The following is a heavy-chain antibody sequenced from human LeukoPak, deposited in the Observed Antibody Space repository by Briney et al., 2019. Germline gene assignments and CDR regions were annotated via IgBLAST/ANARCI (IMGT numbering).Heavy chain of an antibody. Sequence: GASVKVSCKASGYTFTGYYMHWVRQAPRQGLEWMGRINPNSGGTNYAQKFQGAVTMPRDTSISTAYMELSRLRSDDTAVYYCARGSAGYCSGGSCYWFDPWGQGTLVTVSS. V-gene: IGHV1-2*06. CDR1: GYTFTGYY. CDR2: INPNSGGT. D-gene: IGHD2-15*01. CDR3: ARGSAGYCSGGSCYWFDP. J-gene: IGHJ5*02.